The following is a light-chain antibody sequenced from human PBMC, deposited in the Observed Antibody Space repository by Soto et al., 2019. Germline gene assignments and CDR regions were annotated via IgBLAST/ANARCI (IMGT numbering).Light chain of an antibody. CDR1: QIVSSN. J-gene: IGKJ5*01. Sequence: ELVMTQSPATLSVSPGERATLSCRASQIVSSNLAWYHQKPGQAPRLLIYGAITRATGIPARFSGSGSGTEFTLTISRLQSEDFAVYYCQQYNNWPPNFGQGTRLEIK. V-gene: IGKV3-15*01. CDR3: QQYNNWPPN. CDR2: GAI.